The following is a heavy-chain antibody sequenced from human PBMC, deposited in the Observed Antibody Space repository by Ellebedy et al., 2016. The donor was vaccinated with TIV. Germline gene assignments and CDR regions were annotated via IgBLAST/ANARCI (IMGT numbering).Heavy chain of an antibody. V-gene: IGHV1-46*01. D-gene: IGHD3-3*01. Sequence: AASVKVSCKASGYTFTSYYMHWVRQAPGQGLEWMGIINPSGGSTSYAQKFQGRVTMTRDTSTSTVYMELSSLRSEDTAVYYCAREYYDFWSGYYTPLWYWGQGTLVTVSS. CDR3: AREYYDFWSGYYTPLWY. J-gene: IGHJ4*02. CDR2: INPSGGST. CDR1: GYTFTSYY.